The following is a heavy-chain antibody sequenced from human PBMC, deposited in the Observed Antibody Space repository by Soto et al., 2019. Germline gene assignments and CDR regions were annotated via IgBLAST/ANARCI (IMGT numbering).Heavy chain of an antibody. J-gene: IGHJ6*02. CDR2: ISGSSTI. D-gene: IGHD3-16*01. V-gene: IGHV3-48*02. CDR3: ARVGLGLFGMDV. Sequence: EVQLVESGGGLVQPGGSLRVSCAASGFTFTNYSINWVRQAPGKGLEWVSYISGSSTIDYTDSVKARFTLSRDKAKNSLYLQMNSLRDEDMSVYDCARVGLGLFGMDVWGQGTMVTVSS. CDR1: GFTFTNYS.